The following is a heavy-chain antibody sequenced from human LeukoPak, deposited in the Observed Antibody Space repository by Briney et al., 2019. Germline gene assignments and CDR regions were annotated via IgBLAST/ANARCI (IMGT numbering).Heavy chain of an antibody. V-gene: IGHV4-39*07. J-gene: IGHJ4*02. Sequence: PSETLSLTCTVSGGSISSSSYYWGWIRQPPGKGLEWIGSIYYSGSTYYNPSLKSRVTISVDTSKNQFSLKLSSVTAADTAVYYCARVFRNYYDSSGYYLDYWGQGTLVTVSS. D-gene: IGHD3-22*01. CDR3: ARVFRNYYDSSGYYLDY. CDR1: GGSISSSSYY. CDR2: IYYSGST.